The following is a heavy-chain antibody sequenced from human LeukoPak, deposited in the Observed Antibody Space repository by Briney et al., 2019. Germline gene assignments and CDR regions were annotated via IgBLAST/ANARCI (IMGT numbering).Heavy chain of an antibody. J-gene: IGHJ4*02. CDR2: IYYSGST. CDR1: GGSISSSSYY. V-gene: IGHV4-39*07. D-gene: IGHD3-22*01. CDR3: ARTEGNYYDSSGYAGPLDY. Sequence: PSETLSLTCTVSGGSISSSSYYWGWIRQPPGKGLEWIGSIYYSGSTYYNPSLKSRVTISVDTSKNQFSLKLSSVTAADTAVYYCARTEGNYYDSSGYAGPLDYWGQGTLVTVSS.